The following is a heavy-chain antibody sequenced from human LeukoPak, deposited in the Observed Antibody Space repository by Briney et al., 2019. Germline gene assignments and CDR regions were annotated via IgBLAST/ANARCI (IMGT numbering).Heavy chain of an antibody. D-gene: IGHD3-22*01. V-gene: IGHV3-23*01. CDR1: GFTFSSYA. CDR2: ISDSGGST. J-gene: IGHJ4*02. CDR3: AKKGPYYYDSSGYFPCDY. Sequence: PGGALRLSCAACGFTFSSYAMSGLGQAPGKGVEWVAAISDSGGSTYYAGSVRGRLTISRDSSKHTLYLQMNSLRAEDPAVYYCAKKGPYYYDSSGYFPCDYWGQGTLVTVSS.